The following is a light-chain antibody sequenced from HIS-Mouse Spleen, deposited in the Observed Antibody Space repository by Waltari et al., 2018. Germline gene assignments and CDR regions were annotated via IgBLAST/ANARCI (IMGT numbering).Light chain of an antibody. CDR1: SSDVGGYNY. J-gene: IGLJ1*01. CDR3: SSYTSSSTLRV. V-gene: IGLV2-14*03. Sequence: QSALTQPASVSGSPGQSITISCTGTSSDVGGYNYGSCSQQHPGKAPKLMIYDVSNRPSGVSNRFSGSKSGNTASLTISGLQAEDEADYYCSSYTSSSTLRVFGTGTKVTVL. CDR2: DVS.